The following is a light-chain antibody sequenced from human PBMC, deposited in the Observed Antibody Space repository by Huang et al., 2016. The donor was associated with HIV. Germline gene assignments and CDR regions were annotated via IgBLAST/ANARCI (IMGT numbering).Light chain of an antibody. V-gene: IGKV1-9*01. Sequence: IQLTQSPSPLSASVGDTVTITCRASQGIRSSLAWYQQQPGKAPYLLVYEASTLRGGVPSRFSGSGSGTEFTLTISSLQPEDFAAYYCQQLSSYPLTFGGGTKVEIK. CDR1: QGIRSS. CDR3: QQLSSYPLT. J-gene: IGKJ4*01. CDR2: EAS.